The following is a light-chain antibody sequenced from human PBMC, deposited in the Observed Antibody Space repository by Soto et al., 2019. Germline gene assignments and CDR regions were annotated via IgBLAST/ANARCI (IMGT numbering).Light chain of an antibody. CDR2: DAS. CDR1: QSVSSN. J-gene: IGKJ5*01. CDR3: QQRSNWPPT. Sequence: EIVMTQSPATLSVSPGERATLSCRASQSVSSNLAWYQQTPGQAPRLLIYDASNRATGIPARFSGSGSGTDFTLTISSLEPEDFAVYYCQQRSNWPPTFGQGTRLEIK. V-gene: IGKV3-11*01.